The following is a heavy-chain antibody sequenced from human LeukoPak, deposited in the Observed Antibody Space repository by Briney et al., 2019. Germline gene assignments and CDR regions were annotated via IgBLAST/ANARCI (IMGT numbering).Heavy chain of an antibody. J-gene: IGHJ5*02. CDR2: INPSGAIT. Sequence: ASVKVSCKASGYTFTSYYIHWLRQAPGQGLEWMGVINPSGAITTYAQKFQGRVTMTRDTATSTVYMYLSSLRSEDTAVYYCARAWRYTDWFDPWGQGTLVTVSS. CDR1: GYTFTSYY. CDR3: ARAWRYTDWFDP. V-gene: IGHV1-46*01. D-gene: IGHD1-14*01.